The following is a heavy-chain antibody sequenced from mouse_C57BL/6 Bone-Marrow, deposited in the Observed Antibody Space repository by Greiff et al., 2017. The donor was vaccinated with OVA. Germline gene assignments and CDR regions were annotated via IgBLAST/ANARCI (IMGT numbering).Heavy chain of an antibody. Sequence: VQLQQPGAELVMPGASVKLSCKASGYTFTSYWMHWVKQRPGQGLEWIGEIDPSDSYTNYNQKFKGKSTLTVDKSSSTAYMQLSSLTSEDSAVYYCARGNLPPFDYWGQGTTLTVSS. CDR2: IDPSDSYT. J-gene: IGHJ2*01. CDR3: ARGNLPPFDY. V-gene: IGHV1-69*01. CDR1: GYTFTSYW. D-gene: IGHD2-1*01.